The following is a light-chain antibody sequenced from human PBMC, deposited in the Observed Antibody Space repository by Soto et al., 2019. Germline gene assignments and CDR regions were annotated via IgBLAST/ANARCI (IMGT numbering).Light chain of an antibody. CDR2: GAT. CDR3: QQYKNWPPVYT. Sequence: EIVMTQSPATLSVSPGERVTLSCRASQSVSNSLAWYQQKPGQAPRLLIYGATNRATGTSARFSGGGSGTEFPLTISSLQSEDFALYFCQQYKNWPPVYTFGQGTKLEIK. CDR1: QSVSNS. V-gene: IGKV3-15*01. J-gene: IGKJ2*01.